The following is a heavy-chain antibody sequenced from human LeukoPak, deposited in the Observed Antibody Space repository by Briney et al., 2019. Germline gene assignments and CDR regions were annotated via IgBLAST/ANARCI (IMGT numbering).Heavy chain of an antibody. Sequence: VGSLRLSCAASGFTFSSYWMHCVRQAPGKGLLCVSRINTDGRATIYADSAKGRFTISRDKAKNTLYLQMSSLRDEDTAVYYCARDWYSGSQGYWGQGTLVTVSS. J-gene: IGHJ4*02. CDR3: ARDWYSGSQGY. CDR2: INTDGRAT. D-gene: IGHD1-26*01. CDR1: GFTFSSYW. V-gene: IGHV3-74*01.